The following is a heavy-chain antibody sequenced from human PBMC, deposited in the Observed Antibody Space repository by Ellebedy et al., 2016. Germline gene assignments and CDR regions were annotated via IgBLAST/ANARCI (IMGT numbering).Heavy chain of an antibody. CDR1: GYTFTSYA. CDR2: INTNTGNP. CDR3: AREEATVTTPLYGMDV. Sequence: ASVKVSCXASGYTFTSYAMNWVRQAPGQGLEWMGWINTNTGNPTYAQGFTGRFVFSLDTSVSTAYLQICSLKAEDTAVYYCAREEATVTTPLYGMDVWGQGTTVTVSS. V-gene: IGHV7-4-1*01. D-gene: IGHD4-17*01. J-gene: IGHJ6*02.